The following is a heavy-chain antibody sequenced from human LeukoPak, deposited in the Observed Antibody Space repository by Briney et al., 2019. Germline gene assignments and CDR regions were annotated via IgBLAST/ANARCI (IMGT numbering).Heavy chain of an antibody. J-gene: IGHJ5*01. CDR2: IRSKTYGGTS. CDR3: GRGPRTVALNGIDP. D-gene: IGHD2-15*01. CDR1: GFSFGDYA. V-gene: IGHV3-49*03. Sequence: SGGSLRLSCTTSGFSFGDYAVGWFRQAPGMGLEWLGFIRSKTYGGTSEYAASLKGRFTMSRDDSKSIAYLQMNSLKFEDTAVYYCGRGPRTVALNGIDPWGQGTLVTVSS.